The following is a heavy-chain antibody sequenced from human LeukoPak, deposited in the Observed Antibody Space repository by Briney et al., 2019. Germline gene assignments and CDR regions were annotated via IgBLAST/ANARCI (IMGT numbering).Heavy chain of an antibody. J-gene: IGHJ4*02. D-gene: IGHD6-19*01. Sequence: SETLSLTCTVSGGSISSSSYYWGWIRQPPGKGLEWVGSIYYSGSTYYNPSLKCRVTISVDTSKNQFSLKLSSVTAADTAVYYCARVIAVAGLGFDYWGQGTLVTVSS. CDR3: ARVIAVAGLGFDY. CDR1: GGSISSSSYY. V-gene: IGHV4-39*07. CDR2: IYYSGST.